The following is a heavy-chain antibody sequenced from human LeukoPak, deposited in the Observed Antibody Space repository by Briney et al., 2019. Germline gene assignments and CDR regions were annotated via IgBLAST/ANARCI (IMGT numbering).Heavy chain of an antibody. V-gene: IGHV3-23*01. D-gene: IGHD6-13*01. CDR1: GFTFSSYA. CDR2: ISGSGGST. Sequence: GGSLRLSCAVSGFTFSSYAMTCVRQAPGKGLEWVSGISGSGGSTYYADSVKGRFTISRDNSKNTLYLQMNSLRAEDTAVYYCAGSEGSSWNEIGYWGQGTLVTVSS. J-gene: IGHJ4*02. CDR3: AGSEGSSWNEIGY.